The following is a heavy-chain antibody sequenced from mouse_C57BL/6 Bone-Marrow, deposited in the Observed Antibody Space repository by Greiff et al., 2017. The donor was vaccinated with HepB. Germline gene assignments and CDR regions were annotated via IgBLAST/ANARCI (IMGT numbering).Heavy chain of an antibody. V-gene: IGHV1-72*01. Sequence: QVQLQQPGAELVKPGASVKLSCKASGYTFTSYWMHWVKQRPGRGLEWIGRTDRNSGGTKYNEKFKSKATLTVDKPSSTAYMQLSSLTSEDSAVYYCARAGAPGFAYWGQGTLVTVSA. CDR2: TDRNSGGT. CDR3: ARAGAPGFAY. J-gene: IGHJ3*01. CDR1: GYTFTSYW.